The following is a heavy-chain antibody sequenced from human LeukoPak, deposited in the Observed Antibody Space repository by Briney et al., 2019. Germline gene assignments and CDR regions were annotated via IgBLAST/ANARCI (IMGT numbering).Heavy chain of an antibody. CDR3: ARGVDPYYYYYYMDV. V-gene: IGHV4-4*09. J-gene: IGHJ6*03. CDR1: GGSISSYY. Sequence: SETLSLTCTVSGGSISSYYWSWIRQPPGKGLEWIGYIYTSGSTNYNPSLKSRVTISVDTSKNQFSLKLSSVTAADTAVYDCARGVDPYYYYYYMDVWGKGTTVTVSS. D-gene: IGHD2-21*01. CDR2: IYTSGST.